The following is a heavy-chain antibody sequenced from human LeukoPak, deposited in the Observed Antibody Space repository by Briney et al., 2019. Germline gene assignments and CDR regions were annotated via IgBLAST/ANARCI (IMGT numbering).Heavy chain of an antibody. CDR1: EYSFTSYW. CDR3: ARHHYGDDYYFDY. D-gene: IGHD4-17*01. Sequence: GESLKISCKGSEYSFTSYWIGWVRQMPGKGLEWMGIIYPDDSDTKYSPSFQGQVTISADKSISTAYLQWSSLKASDTAMYYCARHHYGDDYYFDYWGQGTLVTVSS. V-gene: IGHV5-51*01. J-gene: IGHJ4*02. CDR2: IYPDDSDT.